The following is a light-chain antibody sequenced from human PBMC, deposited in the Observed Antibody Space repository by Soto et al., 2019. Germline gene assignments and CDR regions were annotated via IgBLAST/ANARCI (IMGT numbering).Light chain of an antibody. Sequence: EIGLIQSPATLSFSPGERATLSCRASQSVSSSLAWYQQNPGQAPRLLIFDASNRATGIPVRFSGSGSGTDFILTISSLEPEDFAVYYCQQYGSSWTFGQGTKVDIK. V-gene: IGKV3D-11*03. CDR1: QSVSSS. CDR3: QQYGSSWT. J-gene: IGKJ1*01. CDR2: DAS.